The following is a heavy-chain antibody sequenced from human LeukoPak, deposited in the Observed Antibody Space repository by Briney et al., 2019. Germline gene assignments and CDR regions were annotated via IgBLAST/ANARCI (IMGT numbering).Heavy chain of an antibody. CDR1: GFTFSSYG. CDR3: AKDSYYDSSGPDY. V-gene: IGHV3-23*01. CDR2: ISGSGGFT. J-gene: IGHJ4*02. Sequence: PGGTLRLSCAASGFTFSSYGMSWVRQAPGKGLEWVSGISGSGGFTYYADSLKGRFTISRDNSKNMLYLQMNSLRAEDTAVYYCAKDSYYDSSGPDYWGQGTLVTVSS. D-gene: IGHD3-22*01.